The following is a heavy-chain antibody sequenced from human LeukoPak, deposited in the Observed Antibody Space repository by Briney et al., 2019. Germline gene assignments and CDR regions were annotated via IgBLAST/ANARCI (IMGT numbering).Heavy chain of an antibody. Sequence: SETLSLTCAVYGGSFSGYYWSWIRQPPGKGLEWIGEINHSGSTNYNPSLKSRVTISVDTSKNQFSLKLSSVAAADTAVYYCARGGLTDSLGFDYWGQGTLVTVSS. V-gene: IGHV4-34*01. J-gene: IGHJ4*02. CDR2: INHSGST. CDR1: GGSFSGYY. CDR3: ARGGLTDSLGFDY. D-gene: IGHD4/OR15-4a*01.